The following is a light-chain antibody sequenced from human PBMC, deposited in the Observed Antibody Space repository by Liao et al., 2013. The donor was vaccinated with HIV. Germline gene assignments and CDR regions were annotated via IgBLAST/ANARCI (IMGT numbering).Light chain of an antibody. CDR3: QAWDSSTAYV. Sequence: YVLTQPPSVSVAPGKTARITCGGDNIGDKGVHWYQQKPGQAPTLVIYYDTNRPSGIPERFSGSNSGNTATLTISGTQAMDEADYYCQAWDSSTAYVFGPGTKVTVL. CDR1: NIGDKG. CDR2: YDT. J-gene: IGLJ1*01. V-gene: IGLV3-21*01.